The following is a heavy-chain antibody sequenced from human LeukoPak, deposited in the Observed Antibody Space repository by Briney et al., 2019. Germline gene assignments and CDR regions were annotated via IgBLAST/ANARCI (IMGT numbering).Heavy chain of an antibody. J-gene: IGHJ4*02. Sequence: GGSLRLSCAASGFTFSSYAMHWVRQAPGKGLEWVAVISYDGSNKYYADSVKGRFTISRDNSKNTLYLQMNSLRAEDTAVYYCARGGSYGGYHSYWGQGTLVTVSS. CDR2: ISYDGSNK. CDR3: ARGGSYGGYHSY. CDR1: GFTFSSYA. D-gene: IGHD4-23*01. V-gene: IGHV3-30*04.